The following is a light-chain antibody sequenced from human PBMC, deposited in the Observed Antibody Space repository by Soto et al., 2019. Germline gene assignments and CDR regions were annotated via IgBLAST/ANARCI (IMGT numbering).Light chain of an antibody. CDR2: GAS. CDR1: QSVSSN. Sequence: IVMTQSPATLPVSQAPSATLFCRASQSVSSNLAWYQQKPGQAPRLLIYGASTRATGIPARFSGSGSGTEFSLTISSLQSEDFAVYYCQQYSNWPPITFGQGTRLEIK. J-gene: IGKJ5*01. CDR3: QQYSNWPPIT. V-gene: IGKV3-15*01.